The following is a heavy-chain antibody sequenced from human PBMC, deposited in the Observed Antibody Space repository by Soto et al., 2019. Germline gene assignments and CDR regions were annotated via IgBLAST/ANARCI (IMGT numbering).Heavy chain of an antibody. CDR2: IWYDGSNK. CDR3: ARDRRGLLDY. J-gene: IGHJ4*02. Sequence: QVQLVESGGGVVQPGRSLRLSCAASGFTFSSYGMHWVRQAPGKGLEWVAVIWYDGSNKYYADSVKGRFTISRDNSKNPLYLRMNSLRAEDTSVYYCARDRRGLLDYWGQGTLVTVSS. V-gene: IGHV3-33*01. CDR1: GFTFSSYG. D-gene: IGHD1-26*01.